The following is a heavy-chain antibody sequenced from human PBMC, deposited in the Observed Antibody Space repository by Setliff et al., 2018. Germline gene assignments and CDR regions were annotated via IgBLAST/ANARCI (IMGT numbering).Heavy chain of an antibody. Sequence: GASVKVSCKASGGTFSSYGITWVRQAPGQGLEWMGGTIPLFGTTSYAQKFQGRVTIITDESTSTAYMELSSLRSEDTAVYYCARGRDPAYYYDSGGYYWDYWGQGTLVTVSS. J-gene: IGHJ4*02. V-gene: IGHV1-69*05. D-gene: IGHD3-22*01. CDR3: ARGRDPAYYYDSGGYYWDY. CDR1: GGTFSSYG. CDR2: TIPLFGTT.